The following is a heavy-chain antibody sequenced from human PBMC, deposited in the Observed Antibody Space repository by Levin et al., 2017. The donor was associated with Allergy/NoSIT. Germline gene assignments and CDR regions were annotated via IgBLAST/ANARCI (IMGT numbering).Heavy chain of an antibody. CDR2: INPSGGST. CDR3: AARIVVVPAAYYYYGMDV. Sequence: ASVKVSCKASGYTFTSYYMHWVRQAPGQGLEWMGIINPSGGSTSYAQKFQGRVTMTRDTSTSTVYMELSSLRSEDTAVYYCAARIVVVPAAYYYYGMDVWGQGTTVTVSS. V-gene: IGHV1-46*01. J-gene: IGHJ6*02. CDR1: GYTFTSYY. D-gene: IGHD2-2*01.